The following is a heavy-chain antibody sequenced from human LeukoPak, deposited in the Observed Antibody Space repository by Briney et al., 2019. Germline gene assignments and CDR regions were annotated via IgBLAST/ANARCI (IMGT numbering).Heavy chain of an antibody. J-gene: IGHJ4*02. V-gene: IGHV1-46*01. CDR3: ARAQDFFYDSSGIDY. CDR1: GYTFTNYY. Sequence: ASVKVSCKASGYTFTNYYMHWVRQAPGQGLEWMGIINPSGGSTNYAQKFQGRVTMTRDMSMSTVYMELSSLRSEDTAVYYCARAQDFFYDSSGIDYWGQGTLVTVSS. CDR2: INPSGGST. D-gene: IGHD3-22*01.